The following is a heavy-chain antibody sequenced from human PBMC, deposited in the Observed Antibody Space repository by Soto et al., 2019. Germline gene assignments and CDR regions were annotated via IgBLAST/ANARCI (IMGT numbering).Heavy chain of an antibody. CDR1: GGSISSYY. D-gene: IGHD5-18*01. Sequence: SDTLSLTCTVSGGSISSYYWSWIRQPPGKGLEWIGYIYYSGSTNYNPSLKSRVTISVDTSKNQFSLKLSSVTAADTAVYYCARGYSYGLRIDYWGQGTLVTVSS. V-gene: IGHV4-59*01. CDR3: ARGYSYGLRIDY. J-gene: IGHJ4*02. CDR2: IYYSGST.